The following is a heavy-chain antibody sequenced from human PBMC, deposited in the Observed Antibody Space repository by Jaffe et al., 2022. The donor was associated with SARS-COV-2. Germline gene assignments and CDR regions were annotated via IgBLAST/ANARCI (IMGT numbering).Heavy chain of an antibody. CDR2: ISGSGGST. CDR1: GFTFSSYA. Sequence: EVQLLESGGGLVQPGGSLRLSCAASGFTFSSYAMSWVRQAPGKGLEWVSAISGSGGSTYYADSVKGRFTISRDNSKNTLYLQMNSLRAEDTAVYYCAKDGGVSSSKPPPFDPWGQGTLVTVSS. J-gene: IGHJ5*02. V-gene: IGHV3-23*01. D-gene: IGHD6-6*01. CDR3: AKDGGVSSSKPPPFDP.